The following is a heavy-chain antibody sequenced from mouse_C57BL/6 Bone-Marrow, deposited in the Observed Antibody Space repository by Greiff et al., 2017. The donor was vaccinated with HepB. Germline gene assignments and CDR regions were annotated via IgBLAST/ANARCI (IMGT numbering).Heavy chain of an antibody. Sequence: VQLQQSGAELVRPGASVKLSCTASGFNIKDYYMHWVKQRPEQGLEWIGRIDPEDGDTEYAPKFQGKATMTADTSSNTAYLQLSSLTSEDTAVYYCTLTKVVATGFDYWGQGTTLTVSS. CDR3: TLTKVVATGFDY. D-gene: IGHD1-1*01. V-gene: IGHV14-1*01. CDR1: GFNIKDYY. J-gene: IGHJ2*01. CDR2: IDPEDGDT.